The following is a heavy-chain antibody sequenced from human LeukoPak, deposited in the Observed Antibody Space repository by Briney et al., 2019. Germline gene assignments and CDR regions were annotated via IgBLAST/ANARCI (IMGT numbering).Heavy chain of an antibody. CDR2: IYYSGST. D-gene: IGHD2-8*01. CDR1: GFTFGDYF. J-gene: IGHJ4*02. V-gene: IGHV4-30-2*03. Sequence: LRLSCAASGFTFGDYFMTWIRQAPGKGLEWIGSIYYSGSTYYNPSLKSRVTISVDTSKNQFSLKLSSVTAADTAVYYCARRSRGWSVFDYWGQGTLVTVSS. CDR3: ARRSRGWSVFDY.